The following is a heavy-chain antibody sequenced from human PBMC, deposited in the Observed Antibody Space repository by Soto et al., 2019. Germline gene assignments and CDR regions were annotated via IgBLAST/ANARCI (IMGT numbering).Heavy chain of an antibody. CDR1: GFTFSSYS. Sequence: GGSLRLSCAASGFTFSSYSMNWVRQAPGKGLEWVSYISSSSTIYYADSVKGRFTISRDNAKNSLYLQMNSLRDEDTAVYYCARDSGSSGWDVEWFDPWGQGTLVTVSS. D-gene: IGHD6-19*01. V-gene: IGHV3-48*02. J-gene: IGHJ5*02. CDR3: ARDSGSSGWDVEWFDP. CDR2: ISSSSTI.